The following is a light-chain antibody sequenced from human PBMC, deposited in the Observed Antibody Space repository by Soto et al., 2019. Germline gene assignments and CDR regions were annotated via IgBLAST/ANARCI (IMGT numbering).Light chain of an antibody. J-gene: IGKJ5*01. CDR2: DAS. V-gene: IGKV3-11*01. CDR3: QQRSNWPPIT. Sequence: ETVLTQSPATLSLSPGERATLSFRASQSISSYLAWYQQKPGQAPRLLIYDASNRATGIPARFSGSGSGTDFTLTISGLEPEDFAVYYCQQRSNWPPITFGQGTRLEIK. CDR1: QSISSY.